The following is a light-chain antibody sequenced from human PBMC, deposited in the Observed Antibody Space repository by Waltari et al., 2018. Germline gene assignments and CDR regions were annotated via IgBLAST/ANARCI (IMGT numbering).Light chain of an antibody. Sequence: SHELTQPPSVSVSPGQTARITCSGDALPRKYAYWYQQKSGQAPVLLIYEDNRRPSGIPERFSGYSSGTLATLTISGALVEDEGDYYCYSTDSSSFPLFGGGTKLTVL. CDR2: EDN. V-gene: IGLV3-10*01. J-gene: IGLJ2*01. CDR3: YSTDSSSFPL. CDR1: ALPRKY.